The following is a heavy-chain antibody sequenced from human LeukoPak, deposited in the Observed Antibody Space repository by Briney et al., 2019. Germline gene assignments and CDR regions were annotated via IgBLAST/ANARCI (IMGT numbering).Heavy chain of an antibody. D-gene: IGHD1-7*01. CDR3: ARRRKAGTGLRYFDY. CDR1: VRSISSSSYY. V-gene: IGHV4-39*07. Sequence: SETLSLTCTVSVRSISSSSYYWGWIRQPPGKGLEWIESICYSGSTCYNPSLKSRVTISVETSKNQFSLKLSSVTAADTAVYYCARRRKAGTGLRYFDYWGQGTLVTVSS. CDR2: ICYSGST. J-gene: IGHJ4*02.